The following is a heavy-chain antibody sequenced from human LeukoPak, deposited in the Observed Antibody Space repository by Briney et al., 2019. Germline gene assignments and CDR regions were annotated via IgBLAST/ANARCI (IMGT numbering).Heavy chain of an antibody. D-gene: IGHD4-23*01. J-gene: IGHJ6*03. CDR1: GGTFSSYA. Sequence: AASVKVSCKASGGTFSSYAISWVRQAPGQGLGWMGGIIPIFGTANYAQKFQGRVTITADESTSTAYMELSSLRSEDTAVYYCASAELPPTYYYYMDVWGKGTTVTVSS. CDR2: IIPIFGTA. CDR3: ASAELPPTYYYYMDV. V-gene: IGHV1-69*01.